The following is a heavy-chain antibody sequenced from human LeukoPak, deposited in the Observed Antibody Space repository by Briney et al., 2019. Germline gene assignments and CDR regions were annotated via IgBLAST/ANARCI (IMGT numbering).Heavy chain of an antibody. D-gene: IGHD3-3*01. J-gene: IGHJ4*02. Sequence: GGSLRLSCAASGFTFRSYWMHWVRQAPGKGLVWVSPINSDGSTTNYADSVKGRFTISRDNAKNTLYLQMNSLRAEDTAVYYCARAPYFDFWSGYPPDYWGQGTLVTVSS. CDR2: INSDGSTT. V-gene: IGHV3-74*01. CDR1: GFTFRSYW. CDR3: ARAPYFDFWSGYPPDY.